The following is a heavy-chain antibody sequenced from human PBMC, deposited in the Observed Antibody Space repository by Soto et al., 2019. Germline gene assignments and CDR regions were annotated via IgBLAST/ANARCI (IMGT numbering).Heavy chain of an antibody. J-gene: IGHJ4*02. V-gene: IGHV1-69*13. Sequence: SVKVSCKASGGTFSSYAISWVRQAPGQGLEWMGGIIPIFGTANYAQKFQGRVTITADESTSTAYMELSSLRSEDTAVYYCASSRDRSGYYPPFDYWGQGTLVNVSS. CDR1: GGTFSSYA. D-gene: IGHD3-3*01. CDR2: IIPIFGTA. CDR3: ASSRDRSGYYPPFDY.